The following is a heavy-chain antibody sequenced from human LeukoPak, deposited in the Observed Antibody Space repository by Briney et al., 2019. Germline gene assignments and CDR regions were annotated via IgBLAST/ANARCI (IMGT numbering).Heavy chain of an antibody. CDR1: GGSFSGYY. V-gene: IGHV4-34*01. Sequence: SETLSLTCAVYGGSFSGYYWSWIRQPPGKGLEWIGEINHSGSTNYNPSLKSRVTISVDTSKNQFSLKLSSVTAAGTAVYYCARHPLLPITMVRGVISNWFDPWGQGTLVTVSS. J-gene: IGHJ5*02. D-gene: IGHD3-10*01. CDR3: ARHPLLPITMVRGVISNWFDP. CDR2: INHSGST.